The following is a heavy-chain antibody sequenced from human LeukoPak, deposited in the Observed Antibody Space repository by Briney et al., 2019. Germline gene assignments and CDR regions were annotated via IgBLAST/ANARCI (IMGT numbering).Heavy chain of an antibody. Sequence: GGSLRLSCTASGFTFGDYSMTWFRQAPGKGLEWVSFIRNKASGGTTEHAASVGGRFTTSRDDSKSIAYLQMNSLKTEDTALYYCTRDRIMTDFWGQGTLVTVSS. D-gene: IGHD2-15*01. V-gene: IGHV3-49*03. CDR1: GFTFGDYS. CDR3: TRDRIMTDF. J-gene: IGHJ4*02. CDR2: IRNKASGGTT.